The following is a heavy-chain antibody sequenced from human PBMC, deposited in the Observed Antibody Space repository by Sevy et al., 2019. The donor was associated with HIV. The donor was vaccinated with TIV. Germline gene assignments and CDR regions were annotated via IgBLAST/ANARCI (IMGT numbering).Heavy chain of an antibody. J-gene: IGHJ4*02. CDR1: GYTFTSYG. V-gene: IGHV1-18*01. CDR2: ISAYNGNT. CDR3: AGGPRKYYDSSGYYYPPSY. Sequence: ASVKVSCEASGYTFTSYGIIWVRQAPGQGLEWMGWISAYNGNTNYAQRLQGRVTMTTDTSTGTAYMELTSLRSDDTAVYYCAGGPRKYYDSSGYYYPPSYWGQGTLVTVSS. D-gene: IGHD3-22*01.